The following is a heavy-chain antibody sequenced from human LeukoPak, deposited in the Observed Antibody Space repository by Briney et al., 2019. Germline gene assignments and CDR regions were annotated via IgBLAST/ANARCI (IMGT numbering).Heavy chain of an antibody. CDR1: GFSFDTYV. D-gene: IGHD6-19*01. Sequence: GGSLRLSYAASGFSFDTYVMSWVRQAPGKGLEWVSAISGSGGSTYYADSVKGRFTISRDNSKNTLYLQMNSLRAEDKAVYYCAKDRFRGGAVAGYFDYWGQGTLVTVSS. CDR3: AKDRFRGGAVAGYFDY. J-gene: IGHJ4*02. V-gene: IGHV3-23*01. CDR2: ISGSGGST.